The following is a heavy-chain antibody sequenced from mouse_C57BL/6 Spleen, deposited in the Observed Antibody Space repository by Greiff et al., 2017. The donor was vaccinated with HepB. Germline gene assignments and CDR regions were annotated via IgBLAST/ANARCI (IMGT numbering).Heavy chain of an antibody. Sequence: QLQQSGPELVKPGASVKISCKASGYTFTDYYMNWVKQSHGKSLEWIGDINPNNGGTCYNQKFKGKATLTVDKSSSTAYMELRSLTSEDSAVYYCARNYGSSYGYFDVWGTGTTVTVSS. CDR3: ARNYGSSYGYFDV. CDR2: INPNNGGT. CDR1: GYTFTDYY. J-gene: IGHJ1*03. D-gene: IGHD1-1*01. V-gene: IGHV1-26*01.